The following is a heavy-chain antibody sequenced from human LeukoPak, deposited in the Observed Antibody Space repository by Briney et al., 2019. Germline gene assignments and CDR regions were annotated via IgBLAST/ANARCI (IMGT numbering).Heavy chain of an antibody. D-gene: IGHD3-16*01. CDR3: AKGGWGSYFEY. J-gene: IGHJ4*02. V-gene: IGHV3-23*01. CDR2: ISGSGDNT. Sequence: GGSLRLSCAASGLTSSNYAMSWVRQAPGKGLEWVSSISGSGDNTYYADSVKGRFTISRDNSKSTLYMQLNSLRAEDTAVYYCAKGGWGSYFEYWGQGTLVTVSS. CDR1: GLTSSNYA.